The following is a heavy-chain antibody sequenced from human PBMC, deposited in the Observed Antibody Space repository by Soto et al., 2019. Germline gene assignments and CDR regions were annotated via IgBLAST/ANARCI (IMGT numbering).Heavy chain of an antibody. CDR3: ARSYCGGDCYSNWFDP. CDR2: ISAYNGNT. D-gene: IGHD2-21*02. CDR1: GYTFTSYG. Sequence: ASVKVSCKASGYTFTSYGISWVRQAPGQGLEWMGWISAYNGNTNYAQKLQGRVTMTTDTSTSTAYMELRSLRSDDTAVYYCARSYCGGDCYSNWFDPWGQGTLVTVSS. J-gene: IGHJ5*02. V-gene: IGHV1-18*01.